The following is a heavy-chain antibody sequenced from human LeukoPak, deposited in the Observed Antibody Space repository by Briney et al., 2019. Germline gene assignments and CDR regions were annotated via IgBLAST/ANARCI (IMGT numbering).Heavy chain of an antibody. D-gene: IGHD1-26*01. CDR2: IYYSGST. Sequence: SETLSLTCTVSGGSISSYYWSWIRQPPGKGLEWIGYIYYSGSTNYNPSLKSRVTISVDTSKNQFSLKLSSATAADTAVYYCARDRVGAIDYWGQGTLVTVSS. V-gene: IGHV4-59*01. CDR1: GGSISSYY. J-gene: IGHJ4*02. CDR3: ARDRVGAIDY.